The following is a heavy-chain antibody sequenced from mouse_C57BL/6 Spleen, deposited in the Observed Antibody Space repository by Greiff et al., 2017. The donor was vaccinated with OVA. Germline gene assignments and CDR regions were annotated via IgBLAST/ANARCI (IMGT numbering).Heavy chain of an antibody. D-gene: IGHD4-1*01. Sequence: VQLQESGPGLVKPSQSLSLTCSVTGYSITSGYYWNWIRQFPGNKLEWMGYISYDGSNNYNPSLKNRISITRDTSKNQFFLKLNSVTTEDTATYYCARYTLGPFDYWGQGTTLTVSS. CDR2: ISYDGSN. CDR1: GYSITSGYY. CDR3: ARYTLGPFDY. V-gene: IGHV3-6*01. J-gene: IGHJ2*01.